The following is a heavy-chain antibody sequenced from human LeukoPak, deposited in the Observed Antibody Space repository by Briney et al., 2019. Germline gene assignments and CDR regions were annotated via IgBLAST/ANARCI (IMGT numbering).Heavy chain of an antibody. Sequence: GGSLRLSCAASGFSVSSNYMSWVRQAPGKGLEWVSVIYSGGTTYYADSVKGRFTIPRDNSKNTLYLQMSSLIPEDTAVYYCAKEYEVGGNYYFYYMDVWGRGTTVTISS. CDR1: GFSVSSNY. CDR3: AKEYEVGGNYYFYYMDV. V-gene: IGHV3-53*05. D-gene: IGHD1-26*01. CDR2: IYSGGTT. J-gene: IGHJ6*03.